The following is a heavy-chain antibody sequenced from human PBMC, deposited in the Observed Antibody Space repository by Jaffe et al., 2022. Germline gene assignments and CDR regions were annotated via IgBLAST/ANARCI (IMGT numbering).Heavy chain of an antibody. CDR3: AKDVYCSSTSCYVPYYYYYMDV. D-gene: IGHD2-2*01. CDR1: GFTFSSYG. J-gene: IGHJ6*03. CDR2: ISYDGSNK. Sequence: QVQLVESGGGVVQPGRSLRLSCAASGFTFSSYGMHWVRQAPGKGLEWVAVISYDGSNKYYADSVKGRFTISRDNSKNTLYLQMNSLRAEDTAVYYCAKDVYCSSTSCYVPYYYYYMDVWGKGTTVTVSS. V-gene: IGHV3-30*18.